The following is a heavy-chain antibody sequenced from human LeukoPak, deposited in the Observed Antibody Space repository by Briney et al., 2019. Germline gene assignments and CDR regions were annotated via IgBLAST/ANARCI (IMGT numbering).Heavy chain of an antibody. J-gene: IGHJ4*02. CDR1: GFTFSSYG. D-gene: IGHD5-24*01. V-gene: IGHV3-30*18. CDR2: ISYDGSNK. CDR3: AKEDRVPSRVEMATRPPYYFDY. Sequence: GGSLRLSCAASGFTFSSYGMRWVRQAPGKGLEWVAVISYDGSNKYYADSVKGRFTISRDNSKNALYLQMNSLRAEDTAVYYCAKEDRVPSRVEMATRPPYYFDYWGQGTLVTVSS.